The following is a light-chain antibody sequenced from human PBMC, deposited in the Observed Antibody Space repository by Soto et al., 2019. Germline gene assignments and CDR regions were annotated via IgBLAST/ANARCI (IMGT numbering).Light chain of an antibody. CDR2: DAS. Sequence: IVLSPSPATMYESPGVSDTLSCRAPQSVSRYLAWYQQKPGQAPMLLIYDASNRATGIPARFSGSGSGTDFTLTISSLEPEDFAVYYCQQRSNWPLTWTFGHGTKVDIK. CDR3: QQRSNWPLTWT. CDR1: QSVSRY. V-gene: IGKV3-11*01. J-gene: IGKJ1*01.